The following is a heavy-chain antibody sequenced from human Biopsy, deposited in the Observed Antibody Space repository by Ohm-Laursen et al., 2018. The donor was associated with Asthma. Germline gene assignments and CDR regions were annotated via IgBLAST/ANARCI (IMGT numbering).Heavy chain of an antibody. D-gene: IGHD3-9*01. CDR3: ARTYYDFLTGQVKDVFGV. V-gene: IGHV1-3*04. CDR1: GYNFISFA. Sequence: ATVKISCKASGYNFISFAIHWVRQAPGQRLEWMGWVNTGNGDTKYSQKFQGRVTITRDTSASTAYIELRSLRSEDTATYYCARTYYDFLTGQVKDVFGVWGQGTMVTVSS. CDR2: VNTGNGDT. J-gene: IGHJ3*01.